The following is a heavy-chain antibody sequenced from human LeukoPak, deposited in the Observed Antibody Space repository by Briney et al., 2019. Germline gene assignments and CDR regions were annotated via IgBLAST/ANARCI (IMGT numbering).Heavy chain of an antibody. Sequence: GGSLRLSCAASGVSVTTYAMSWVRQAPGKGLEWVSAITGTDDATYHADSVKGRFTISRDNSKNTLYLQMNSLRAEDTAVYYCAKDPITMPIRDYWGQGTLVTVSS. CDR3: AKDPITMPIRDY. J-gene: IGHJ4*02. CDR1: GVSVTTYA. D-gene: IGHD3-10*01. V-gene: IGHV3-23*01. CDR2: ITGTDDAT.